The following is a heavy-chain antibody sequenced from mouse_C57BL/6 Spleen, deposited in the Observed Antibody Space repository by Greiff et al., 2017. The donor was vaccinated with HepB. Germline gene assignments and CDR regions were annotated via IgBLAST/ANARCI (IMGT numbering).Heavy chain of an antibody. D-gene: IGHD3-2*02. CDR1: GYTFTSYW. Sequence: VQLQQPGAELVRPGSSVKLSCKASGYTFTSYWMHWVKQRPIQGLEWIGNIDPSDSETHYNQKFKDKATLTVDKSSSTAYMQLSSLTSEDSAVYYCARFGSSGIYAMDYWGQGTSVTVSS. J-gene: IGHJ4*01. V-gene: IGHV1-52*01. CDR3: ARFGSSGIYAMDY. CDR2: IDPSDSET.